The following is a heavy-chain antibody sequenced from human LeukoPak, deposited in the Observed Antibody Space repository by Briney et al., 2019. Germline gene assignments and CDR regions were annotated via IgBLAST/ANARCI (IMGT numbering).Heavy chain of an antibody. CDR2: ISYGGST. Sequence: PSETLSLTCTVSGGSISSVGYYWGWIRQPPGKGLEWIGSISYGGSTYYDPSLKSRVTIWVDTSKHQVSLKLTSVTAADTAMYYCAGYYYDSSGYLGCGQGTLVTVSS. CDR1: GGSISSVGYY. D-gene: IGHD3-22*01. J-gene: IGHJ4*02. CDR3: AGYYYDSSGYLG. V-gene: IGHV4-39*01.